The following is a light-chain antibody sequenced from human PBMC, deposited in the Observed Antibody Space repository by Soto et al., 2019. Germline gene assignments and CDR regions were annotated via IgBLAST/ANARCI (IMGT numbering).Light chain of an antibody. CDR1: QTAASN. V-gene: IGKV3-15*01. CDR3: QQYHNWPPQYT. J-gene: IGKJ2*01. Sequence: EIVMTQSPASLSVSPGDGATLSCRASQTAASNLAWYQQKPGQGPRLLIHGASTRAAGVPARFSGSGSGTDFPLTISSLQSEDFAVYYCQQYHNWPPQYTFGQGTKLQIK. CDR2: GAS.